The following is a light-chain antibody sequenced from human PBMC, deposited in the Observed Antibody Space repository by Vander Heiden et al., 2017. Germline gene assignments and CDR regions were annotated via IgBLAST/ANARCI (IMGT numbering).Light chain of an antibody. V-gene: IGKV4-1*01. CDR1: QSILHSSDNKDY. CDR3: QQYYDTRT. CDR2: WAS. Sequence: DIVITQSPNSLAGSLGERATNNCKSSQSILHSSDNKDYLAWYKQKPGQPPKLLISWASTRESGVPDRFSGSGSGTDFTLTISSLQAEDVAVYYCQQYYDTRTFGQGTKVEIK. J-gene: IGKJ1*01.